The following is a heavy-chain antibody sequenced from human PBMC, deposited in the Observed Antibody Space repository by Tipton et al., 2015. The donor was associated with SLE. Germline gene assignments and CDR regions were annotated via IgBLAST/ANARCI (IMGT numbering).Heavy chain of an antibody. D-gene: IGHD5-18*01. V-gene: IGHV4-39*07. CDR2: IYHSGST. CDR3: ARDYGFGYSYGYDAFDI. Sequence: TLSLTCTVSGGSISSSYWGWIRQPPGKGLEWIGSIYHSGSTYYNPSLKSRVTISVDTSKNQFSLKLSSVTAADTAVYYCARDYGFGYSYGYDAFDIWGQGTMVTVSS. CDR1: GGSISSSY. J-gene: IGHJ3*02.